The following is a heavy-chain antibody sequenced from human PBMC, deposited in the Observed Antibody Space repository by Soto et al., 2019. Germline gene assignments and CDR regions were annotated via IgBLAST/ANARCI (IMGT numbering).Heavy chain of an antibody. CDR1: GGSFSGYY. CDR3: ARGAVLIVYAVLDY. Sequence: SETLSLTCAVYGGSFSGYYWSWIRQPPGKGLEWIGEINHSGSTNYNPSLKSRVTISVDTSKNQFSLELSSVTAADTAVYYCARGAVLIVYAVLDYWGQGTLVTVSS. CDR2: INHSGST. J-gene: IGHJ4*02. D-gene: IGHD2-8*01. V-gene: IGHV4-34*01.